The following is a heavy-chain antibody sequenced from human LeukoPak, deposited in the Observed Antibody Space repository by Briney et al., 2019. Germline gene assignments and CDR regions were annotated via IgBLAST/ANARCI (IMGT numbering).Heavy chain of an antibody. Sequence: ASVKVSCKVSGYTLTELSMHWVRQAPGKGREWMGGFDPEDGETIYAQKYQGRVTMTEDTSTDTAYMELSSLRSEDTAVYYCATDPDYDILTGYTGGDYWGQGTLVTVSS. D-gene: IGHD3-9*01. CDR1: GYTLTELS. V-gene: IGHV1-24*01. CDR2: FDPEDGET. J-gene: IGHJ4*02. CDR3: ATDPDYDILTGYTGGDY.